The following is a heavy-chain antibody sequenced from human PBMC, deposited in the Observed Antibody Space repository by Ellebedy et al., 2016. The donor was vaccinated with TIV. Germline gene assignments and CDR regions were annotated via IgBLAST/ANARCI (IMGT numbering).Heavy chain of an antibody. Sequence: SVKVSXXASGGTFSSYAISWVRQAPGQGLEWMGGIIPIFGTANYAQKFQGRVTITADESTSTAYMELSSLRSEDTAVYYCARGASTDQPATGPAELQHWGQGTLVTVSS. V-gene: IGHV1-69*13. CDR2: IIPIFGTA. CDR1: GGTFSSYA. J-gene: IGHJ1*01. CDR3: ARGASTDQPATGPAELQH. D-gene: IGHD2-2*01.